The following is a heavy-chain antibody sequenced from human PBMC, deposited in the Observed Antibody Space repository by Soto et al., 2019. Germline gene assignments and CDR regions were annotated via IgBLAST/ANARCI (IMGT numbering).Heavy chain of an antibody. CDR2: VKEDGSEL. Sequence: GGSLRLSCAVSGFNVMSYWMSWVRQAPGKDLEWVASVKEDGSELYYLHSVRGRFSMTRDSAGNALHLTMNYLSAEDTGVYFCARDIGFDYVNWGQGIPVTVSS. D-gene: IGHD3-16*01. CDR3: ARDIGFDYVN. J-gene: IGHJ4*02. CDR1: GFNVMSYW. V-gene: IGHV3-7*01.